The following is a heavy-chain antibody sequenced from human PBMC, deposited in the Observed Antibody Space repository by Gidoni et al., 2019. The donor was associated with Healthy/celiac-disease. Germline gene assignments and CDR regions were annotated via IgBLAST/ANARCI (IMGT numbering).Heavy chain of an antibody. V-gene: IGHV1-69*01. D-gene: IGHD3-22*01. CDR3: ASLYYDSSGYYYPTDY. Sequence: GGTFSSYAISWVRQAPGQGLEWMGGIIPIFGTANYAQKFQGRVTITADESTSTAYMELSSLRSEDTAVYYCASLYYDSSGYYYPTDYWGQGTLVTVSS. CDR2: IIPIFGTA. CDR1: GGTFSSYA. J-gene: IGHJ4*02.